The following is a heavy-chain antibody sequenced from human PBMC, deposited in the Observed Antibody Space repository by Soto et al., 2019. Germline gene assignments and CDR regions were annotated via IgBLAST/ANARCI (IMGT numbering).Heavy chain of an antibody. J-gene: IGHJ4*02. CDR2: IYHSGST. D-gene: IGHD3-16*02. Sequence: SETLSLTCAVSSGSISSSNWWSWVRPPPGKGLEWIGEIYHSGSTNYNPSLKSRVTISVDKSKNQFSLKLSSVTAADTAVYYCARVDYIWGSYRYQNYWGQGTLVTVSS. CDR1: SGSISSSNW. V-gene: IGHV4-4*02. CDR3: ARVDYIWGSYRYQNY.